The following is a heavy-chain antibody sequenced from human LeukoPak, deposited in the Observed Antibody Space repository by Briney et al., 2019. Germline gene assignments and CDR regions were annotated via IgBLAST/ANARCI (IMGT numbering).Heavy chain of an antibody. CDR3: TSNFDF. CDR1: GFTFRNYA. V-gene: IGHV3-23*01. J-gene: IGHJ4*02. Sequence: PGGSLRLSCAASGFTFRNYAMSWVRQAPGKGLEWVSVISDSGYSTYYADSVKGRLTISRDNSKNTLYLQMNSLRAEDTAVYYCTSNFDFWGQGTLVTVSS. CDR2: ISDSGYST.